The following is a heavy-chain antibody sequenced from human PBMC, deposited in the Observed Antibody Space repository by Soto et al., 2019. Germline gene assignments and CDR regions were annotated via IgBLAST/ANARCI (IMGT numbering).Heavy chain of an antibody. D-gene: IGHD5-18*01. V-gene: IGHV4-38-2*02. CDR2: IYHSGST. J-gene: IGHJ4*02. CDR1: GYSISSGYY. CDR3: ANRVDTAMFYFDY. Sequence: SETLSLTCTVSGYSISSGYYWGWIRQPPGKGLEWIGSIYHSGSTYYNPSLKSRVTISVDTSKNQFSLKLSSVTAADTAVYYCANRVDTAMFYFDYWGQGTLVTVSS.